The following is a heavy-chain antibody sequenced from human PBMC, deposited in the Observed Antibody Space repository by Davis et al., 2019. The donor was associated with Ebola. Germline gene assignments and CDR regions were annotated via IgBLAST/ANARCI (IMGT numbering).Heavy chain of an antibody. CDR2: INGDGSTT. CDR1: GFTFSNYW. J-gene: IGHJ4*02. CDR3: ARVPRGYSFD. Sequence: GESLKISCVASGFTFSNYWMRWVRQAPGKGLLWVSRINGDGSTTTYADSVKGRFIISRDNAKNTLYLQMNSLRTDDTAVYYCARVPRGYSFDWGQGTLVTVSS. D-gene: IGHD5-18*01. V-gene: IGHV3-74*01.